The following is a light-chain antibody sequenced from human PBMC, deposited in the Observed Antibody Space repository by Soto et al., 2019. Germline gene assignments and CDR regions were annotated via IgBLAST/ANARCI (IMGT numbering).Light chain of an antibody. J-gene: IGKJ1*01. CDR2: GAS. CDR3: QHYGSSSWT. V-gene: IGKV3-20*01. Sequence: EIVLTQSPGTLSLSPGERATLSCRASQSVTSNYLAWYQQKPGQAPRLLIFGASSRATGIPDKFSGSGSGTDFTLTTSRLEPDDFAVYYCQHYGSSSWTFGQGTKV. CDR1: QSVTSNY.